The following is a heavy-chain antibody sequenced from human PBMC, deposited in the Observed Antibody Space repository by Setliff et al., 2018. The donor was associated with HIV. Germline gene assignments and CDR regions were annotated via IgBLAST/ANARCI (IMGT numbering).Heavy chain of an antibody. J-gene: IGHJ4*02. CDR2: ISPDGSVL. CDR3: VRAGGYRFDY. CDR1: GFTCGSQW. Sequence: GGSLRLSCAASGFTCGSQWMHWVRQAPGKGLVWVSRISPDGSVLNYAGSVKGRFTISRDNAKNTLYLQMNGLGAEDTALYYCVRAGGYRFDYWGQGTLVTVSS. D-gene: IGHD3-10*01. V-gene: IGHV3-74*01.